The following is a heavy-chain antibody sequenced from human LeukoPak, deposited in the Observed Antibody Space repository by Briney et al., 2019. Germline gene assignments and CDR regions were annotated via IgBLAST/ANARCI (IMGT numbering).Heavy chain of an antibody. CDR1: VYTFTIYG. CDR2: ISAYNGNT. V-gene: IGHV1-18*01. J-gene: IGHJ4*02. CDR3: ARDQGGYYFDY. D-gene: IGHD3-16*01. Sequence: ASVRVSSKASVYTFTIYGISWVRQAPGQGLEGMGWISAYNGNTNYAQKLQGRVTMTTDTSTSTAYMELRSLRSDDTAVYYCARDQGGYYFDYWGQGTLVTVSS.